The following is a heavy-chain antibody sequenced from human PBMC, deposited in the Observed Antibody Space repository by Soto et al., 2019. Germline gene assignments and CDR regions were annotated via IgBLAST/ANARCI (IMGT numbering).Heavy chain of an antibody. D-gene: IGHD6-13*01. Sequence: QVQLQQWGAGLLKPSETLSLTCAVYGGSFSGHYWSWIRQPPGKGLEWIGEINHSGSTNYNPSLKSRVTISVDTSKNQFSLKLSSVTAADTAVYYCARGADSSWFDPWGQGTLVTVSS. V-gene: IGHV4-34*01. CDR3: ARGADSSWFDP. J-gene: IGHJ5*02. CDR2: INHSGST. CDR1: GGSFSGHY.